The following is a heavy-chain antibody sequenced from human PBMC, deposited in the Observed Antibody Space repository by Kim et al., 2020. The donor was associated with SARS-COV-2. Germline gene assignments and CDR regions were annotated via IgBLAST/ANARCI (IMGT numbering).Heavy chain of an antibody. CDR3: ARGSRGLGWFDP. CDR2: INHSGST. V-gene: IGHV4-34*01. D-gene: IGHD2-15*01. J-gene: IGHJ5*02. Sequence: SETLSLTCAVYGGSFSGYYWSWIRQPPGKGLEWIGEINHSGSTNYNPSLKSRVTISVDTSKNQFSLKLSSVTAADTAVYYCARGSRGLGWFDPWGQGTLVTVSS. CDR1: GGSFSGYY.